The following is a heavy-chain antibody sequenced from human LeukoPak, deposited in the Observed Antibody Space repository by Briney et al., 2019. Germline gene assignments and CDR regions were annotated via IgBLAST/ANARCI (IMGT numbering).Heavy chain of an antibody. Sequence: AGGSLRLSCAASGFTFSSYEMNWVRQAPEKGLEWVSYISSSGSTIYYADSVKGRFTISRDNSKNTLYLQMNSLRAEDTAVYYCARDNKYGGYIWGQGTLVTVSS. CDR1: GFTFSSYE. J-gene: IGHJ4*02. D-gene: IGHD3-22*01. CDR2: ISSSGSTI. CDR3: ARDNKYGGYI. V-gene: IGHV3-48*03.